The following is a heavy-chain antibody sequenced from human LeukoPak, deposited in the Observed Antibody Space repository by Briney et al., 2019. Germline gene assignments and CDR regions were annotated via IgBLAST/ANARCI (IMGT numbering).Heavy chain of an antibody. CDR1: GGSFSGYY. D-gene: IGHD6-13*01. CDR2: INHSGST. J-gene: IGHJ4*02. CDR3: ARGLPRPSSSWYAPRCYFDY. Sequence: PSETLSLTCAVYGGSFSGYYWSWIRQPPGKGLEWIGEINHSGSTNYNPSLKSRVTISVDTSKNQFSLKLSSVTAADTAVYYCARGLPRPSSSWYAPRCYFDYWGQGTLVTVSS. V-gene: IGHV4-34*01.